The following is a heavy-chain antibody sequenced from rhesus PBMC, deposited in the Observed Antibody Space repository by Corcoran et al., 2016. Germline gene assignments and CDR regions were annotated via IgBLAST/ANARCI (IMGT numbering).Heavy chain of an antibody. CDR1: GGSISSSY. V-gene: IGHV4-169*01. J-gene: IGHJ5-1*01. D-gene: IGHD2-33*01. CDR2: IYGSGSST. Sequence: GPGLVKPSETLSVTCAVSGGSISSSYWSWIRQAPGKGLEWIGYIYGSGSSTNYNPFLKSRVTLSVDTSKNQFSLKLSSVTAADTAVDYCVRAVRFDGWGPGVLVTVSS. CDR3: VRAVRFDG.